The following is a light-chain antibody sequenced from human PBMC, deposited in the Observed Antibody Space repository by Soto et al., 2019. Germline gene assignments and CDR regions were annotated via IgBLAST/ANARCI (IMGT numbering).Light chain of an antibody. V-gene: IGKV1D-12*01. Sequence: GDRVTITCRASQDIAGSLAWYQHKPGRTPELLIHGASRLQSGVPARFSGSGSGTDFTLSINSLQPEDFATYYCQQAYSFPITFGQGTRLDI. J-gene: IGKJ5*01. CDR3: QQAYSFPIT. CDR1: QDIAGS. CDR2: GAS.